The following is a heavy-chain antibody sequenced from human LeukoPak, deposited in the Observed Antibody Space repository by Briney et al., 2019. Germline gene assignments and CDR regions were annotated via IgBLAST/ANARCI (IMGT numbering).Heavy chain of an antibody. J-gene: IGHJ6*03. D-gene: IGHD4-23*01. CDR3: ARAPRGNRSPMYYYYMDV. V-gene: IGHV4-34*01. CDR1: GGSFSGYY. Sequence: PSETLSLTCAVYGGSFSGYYWSWIRQPPGKGLEWIGEINHSGSTNYNPSLKSRVTISVDTSKNQFSLKLSSVTAADTAVYYCARAPRGNRSPMYYYYMDVWGKGTTVTVSS. CDR2: INHSGST.